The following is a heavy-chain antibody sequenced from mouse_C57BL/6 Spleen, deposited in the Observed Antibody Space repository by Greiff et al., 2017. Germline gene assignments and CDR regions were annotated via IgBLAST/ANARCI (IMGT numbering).Heavy chain of an antibody. CDR1: GYAFSSSW. CDR3: ARGYTTVVDWYFDV. Sequence: QVQLQQSGPELVKPGASVKISCKASGYAFSSSWLNWVKQRPGKGLEWIGRIYPGDGDTNYNGKFKGKATLTADKSSRTAYMQLSSLTSEDSAVYFCARGYTTVVDWYFDVWGTGTTVTVSS. CDR2: IYPGDGDT. J-gene: IGHJ1*03. V-gene: IGHV1-82*01. D-gene: IGHD1-1*01.